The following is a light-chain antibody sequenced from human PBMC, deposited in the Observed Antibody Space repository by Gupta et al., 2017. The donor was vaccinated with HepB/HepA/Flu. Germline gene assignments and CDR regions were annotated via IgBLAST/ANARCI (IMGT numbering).Light chain of an antibody. Sequence: QSALTPPASVSGSPGPSITISCTGTSSDVGNYNFVSWYQQHPGKAPKLMIYEVNKRPSGVANRFSGSKSGNTASLTISGRQAEDEADYYCCSYAGSWTWVFGGGTKLTVL. CDR3: CSYAGSWTWV. CDR2: EVN. J-gene: IGLJ3*02. CDR1: SSDVGNYNF. V-gene: IGLV2-23*02.